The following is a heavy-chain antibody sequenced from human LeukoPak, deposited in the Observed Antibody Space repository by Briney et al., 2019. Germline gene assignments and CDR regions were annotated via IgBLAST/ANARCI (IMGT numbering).Heavy chain of an antibody. CDR3: ARRTTAAGTHYFDY. D-gene: IGHD6-13*01. CDR1: GYTFTSYW. V-gene: IGHV5-51*01. J-gene: IGHJ4*02. CDR2: IYPGDSDS. Sequence: GESLKTSCKGSGYTFTSYWIGWVRQMPGKGLEWMGIIYPGDSDSRNSPSFQGQVTISADKSISTAYLQWSSLKASDTAIYYCARRTTAAGTHYFDYWGQGTLVTVSS.